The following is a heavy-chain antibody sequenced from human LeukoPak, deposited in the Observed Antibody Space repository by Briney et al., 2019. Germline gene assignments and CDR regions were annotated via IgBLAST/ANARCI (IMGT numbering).Heavy chain of an antibody. Sequence: TSETLSLTCTVSGGSISSSSYYWSWNRQPPGKGLEWIGYIYYSGSTNYNPSLKSRVTISVDTSKNQFSLKLSSVTAADTAVYYCARANDFWSGGWFDPWGQGTLVTVSS. CDR2: IYYSGST. CDR3: ARANDFWSGGWFDP. CDR1: GGSISSSSYY. V-gene: IGHV4-61*01. J-gene: IGHJ5*02. D-gene: IGHD3-3*01.